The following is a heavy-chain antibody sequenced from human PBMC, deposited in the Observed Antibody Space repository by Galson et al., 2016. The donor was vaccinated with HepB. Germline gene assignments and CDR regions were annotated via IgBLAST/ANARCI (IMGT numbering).Heavy chain of an antibody. CDR2: INPISGGT. CDR1: GYTFSDYF. Sequence: SVKVSCKASGYTFSDYFLHWVRQAPGQGLEWMGWINPISGGTDLPQKFQGRVTMTRDTPISTAYMELSRLTFDDTAVYYCARGILLGSDAFDIWGQGTMVTVSS. CDR3: ARGILLGSDAFDI. D-gene: IGHD1-26*01. V-gene: IGHV1-2*02. J-gene: IGHJ3*02.